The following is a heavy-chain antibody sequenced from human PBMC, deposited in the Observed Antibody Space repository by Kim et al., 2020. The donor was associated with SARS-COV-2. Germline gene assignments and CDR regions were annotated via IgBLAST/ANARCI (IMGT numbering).Heavy chain of an antibody. CDR2: IYYSGST. D-gene: IGHD3-3*01. CDR3: ARQRGYFVRLGAFNI. J-gene: IGHJ3*02. V-gene: IGHV4-39*01. CDR1: GGSISSSSYY. Sequence: SETLSLTCTVSGGSISSSSYYWGWIRQPPGKGLEWIGSIYYSGSTYYNSSLKSRVTISVDTAKNQFSLNLSSVTAGDTAVYYCARQRGYFVRLGAFNIWGQGTMFTVSS.